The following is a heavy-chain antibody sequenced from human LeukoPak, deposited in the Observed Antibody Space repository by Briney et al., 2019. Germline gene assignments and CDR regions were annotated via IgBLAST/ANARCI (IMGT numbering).Heavy chain of an antibody. CDR2: ISGSGGST. CDR3: ARASMVRGADYYYYYMDV. Sequence: PGGSLRLSCAASGFTFSSYAMSWVRQAPGKGLEWVSAISGSGGSTYYADSVKGRFTISRDNSKNTLHLQMNSLRAEDTAVYYCARASMVRGADYYYYYMDVWGKGTTVTVSS. J-gene: IGHJ6*03. CDR1: GFTFSSYA. D-gene: IGHD3-10*01. V-gene: IGHV3-23*01.